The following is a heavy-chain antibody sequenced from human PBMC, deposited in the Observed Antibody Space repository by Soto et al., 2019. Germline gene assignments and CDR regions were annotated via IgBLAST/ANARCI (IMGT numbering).Heavy chain of an antibody. V-gene: IGHV4-59*01. CDR1: GVSFSGYY. CDR2: IYYSGSS. J-gene: IGHJ5*02. Sequence: AETLSLTCAVYGVSFSGYYWSWIRQPPGKGLEWIGYIYYSGSSNYNPSLQSRVTISVDTSRSQFSLKLSSVTAADTAVYYCARGMAAPGGWFDPWGQGTLVTVSS. D-gene: IGHD6-6*01. CDR3: ARGMAAPGGWFDP.